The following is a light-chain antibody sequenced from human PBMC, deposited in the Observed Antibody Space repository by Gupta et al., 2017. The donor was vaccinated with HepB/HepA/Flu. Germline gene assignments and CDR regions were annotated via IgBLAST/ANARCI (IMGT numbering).Light chain of an antibody. CDR2: GAS. J-gene: IGKJ3*01. Sequence: TQSPGTLSLSPGERATLSCRASQSISRSYLAWYQQKPGQAPRLLIYGASSRATGIPDRFSGSESGTDFTLTISRLESEDFAVYYCQQYGSSPLFSFGPGTKVDIK. V-gene: IGKV3-20*01. CDR3: QQYGSSPLFS. CDR1: QSISRSY.